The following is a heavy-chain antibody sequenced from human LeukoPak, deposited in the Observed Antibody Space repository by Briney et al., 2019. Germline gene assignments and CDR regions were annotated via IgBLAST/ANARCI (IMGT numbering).Heavy chain of an antibody. CDR3: ARVQVKTRGSYFRDDY. CDR2: TSSFSDNT. J-gene: IGHJ4*02. V-gene: IGHV1-18*01. CDR1: GYTFTSYG. D-gene: IGHD3-16*01. Sequence: ASVRVSCKTSGYTFTSYGISWVRQAPGQGLEWMGWTSSFSDNTKYAEKFQGRVTMTTEISTSTAYMELRSLRFDDTAVYYCARVQVKTRGSYFRDDYWGQGTLVTVSP.